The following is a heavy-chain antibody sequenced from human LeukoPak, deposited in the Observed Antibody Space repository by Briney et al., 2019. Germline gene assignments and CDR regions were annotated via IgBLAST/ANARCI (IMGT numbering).Heavy chain of an antibody. CDR3: ARGSGRGDYSDY. CDR1: GFTFSSYG. CDR2: ISSSGTTI. Sequence: GGSLRLSCAASGFTFSSYGMHWVRQAPGKGLEWVSYISSSGTTIYYADSVKGRFTISRDNAQNSLFLQMDSLRTEDTAIYYCARGSGRGDYSDYWGQGTVVTVSS. V-gene: IGHV3-48*04. J-gene: IGHJ4*02. D-gene: IGHD4-17*01.